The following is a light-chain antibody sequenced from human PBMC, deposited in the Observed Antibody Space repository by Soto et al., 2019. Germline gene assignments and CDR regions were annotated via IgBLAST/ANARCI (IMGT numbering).Light chain of an antibody. CDR3: SSYTGGTPSYG. CDR2: EVT. V-gene: IGLV2-8*01. J-gene: IGLJ1*01. Sequence: VLTPAPSASGSPGQSFTISCTASSSHVGGYDYVSWYQQHPGKAPKLMIYEVTIRPSAVSDRFSGSKSGNTASLTVSGLQAEDEADYYCSSYTGGTPSYGFGTGTKVTVL. CDR1: SSHVGGYDY.